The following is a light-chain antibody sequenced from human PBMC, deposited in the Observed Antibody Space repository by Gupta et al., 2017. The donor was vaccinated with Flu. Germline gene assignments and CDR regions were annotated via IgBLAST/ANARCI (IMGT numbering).Light chain of an antibody. CDR3: QQDVSSPRI. V-gene: IGKV4-1*01. Sequence: DIVMTQSPDSLAVSLGERVTINCRSSQNGLYNPNNKTYLAWYQQKTGQPPNLLIYWAYARESGVPDRFSGRGFGTDFTLTITSLQAEDVAVYYCQQDVSSPRIFGEGTKLEIK. J-gene: IGKJ4*01. CDR2: WAY. CDR1: QNGLYNPNNKTY.